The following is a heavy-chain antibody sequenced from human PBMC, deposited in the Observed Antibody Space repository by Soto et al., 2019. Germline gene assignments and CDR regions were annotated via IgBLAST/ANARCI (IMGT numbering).Heavy chain of an antibody. D-gene: IGHD3-9*01. CDR1: GFTFDDYA. CDR3: AKDITYYDILTGYYDY. V-gene: IGHV3-9*01. Sequence: SLRLSCAASGFTFDDYAMHWVRQAPGKGLEWVSGISWNSGSIGYADSVKGRFTISRDNAKNSLYLQMNSLRAEDTALYYCAKDITYYDILTGYYDYWGQGTLVTVSS. CDR2: ISWNSGSI. J-gene: IGHJ4*02.